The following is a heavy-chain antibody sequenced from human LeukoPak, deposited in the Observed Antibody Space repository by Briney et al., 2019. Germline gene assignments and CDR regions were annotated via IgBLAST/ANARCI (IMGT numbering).Heavy chain of an antibody. J-gene: IGHJ4*02. CDR3: ARAPGKWELLLDY. D-gene: IGHD1-26*01. CDR2: ISSSSSYI. Sequence: GGSLRLSCAASGFTFSSHSMNWVRQAPGKGLEWVSSISSSSSYIYYADSVKGRFTISRDNAKNSLYLQMNGLRAEDTAVYYCARAPGKWELLLDYWGQGTLVTVSS. V-gene: IGHV3-21*01. CDR1: GFTFSSHS.